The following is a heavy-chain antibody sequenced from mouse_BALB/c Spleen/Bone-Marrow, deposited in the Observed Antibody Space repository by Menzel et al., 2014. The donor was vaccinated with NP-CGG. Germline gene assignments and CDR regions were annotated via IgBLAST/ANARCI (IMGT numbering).Heavy chain of an antibody. CDR2: ISTYSGNT. J-gene: IGHJ3*01. CDR1: GYTFTDYA. V-gene: IGHV1-67*01. Sequence: VQLQQSGPELVRPGVSVKISCKGSGYTFTDYAMHWVKQSHAKSLEWIGVISTYSGNTNYNQKFKDKATMTVDKSSSTAYMELARLTSEDSAIYYCARGRQLGLRSFAYWGQGTLVTVSA. CDR3: ARGRQLGLRSFAY. D-gene: IGHD3-2*01.